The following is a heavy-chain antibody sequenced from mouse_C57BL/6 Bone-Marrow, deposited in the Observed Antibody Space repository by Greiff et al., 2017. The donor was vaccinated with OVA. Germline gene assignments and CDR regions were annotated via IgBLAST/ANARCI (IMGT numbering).Heavy chain of an antibody. Sequence: EVQLQQSGPELVKPGASVKISCKASGYTFTDYYMNWVKQSHGKSLEWIGDINPNNGGTSYNQKFKGKATLTVDKSSSTAYMELRSLTSEDSAVYYCARVVYDGYPWFAYWGQGTLVTVSA. CDR2: INPNNGGT. CDR3: ARVVYDGYPWFAY. D-gene: IGHD2-3*01. V-gene: IGHV1-26*01. J-gene: IGHJ3*01. CDR1: GYTFTDYY.